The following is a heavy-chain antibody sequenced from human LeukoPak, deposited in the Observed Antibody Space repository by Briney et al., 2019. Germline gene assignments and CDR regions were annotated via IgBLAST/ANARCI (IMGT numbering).Heavy chain of an antibody. D-gene: IGHD5-12*01. V-gene: IGHV4-4*07. CDR3: ARDSGYDLS. CDR2: MYTSGNT. CDR1: GDSISSYF. J-gene: IGHJ4*02. Sequence: SETLSLTCTVSGDSISSYFWSWIRQPAGKGLELIGRMYTSGNTIYNPSLKSRVSTSVDTSKNQLSLKVRSVTAADTAVYYCARDSGYDLSWGQGTLVTVSS.